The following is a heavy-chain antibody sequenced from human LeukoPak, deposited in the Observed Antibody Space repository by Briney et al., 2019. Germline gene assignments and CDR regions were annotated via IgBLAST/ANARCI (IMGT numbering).Heavy chain of an antibody. J-gene: IGHJ4*02. CDR1: GFTFSSYV. D-gene: IGHD6-13*01. Sequence: GGSLRLSCAASGFTFSSYVMSWVRQAPGKGLEWVSAISGSGGSTYYADSVKGRFTISRDNSKNTLYLKVSSLRAEDTAVYRCAKGGRITAVLPFDYWGQGSLVTVYS. CDR3: AKGGRITAVLPFDY. CDR2: ISGSGGST. V-gene: IGHV3-23*01.